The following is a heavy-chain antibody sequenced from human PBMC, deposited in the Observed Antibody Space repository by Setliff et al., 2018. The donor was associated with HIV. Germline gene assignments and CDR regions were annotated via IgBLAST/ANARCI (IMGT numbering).Heavy chain of an antibody. Sequence: SETLSPTCTVSGRSISSSTYYWAWIRQPPGKGLEWIGSIYHSGITYYNSSLKSPVTISVDTSKNQFSLNLTSVTAADTAVYYCARLGYSGSLVGAFDIWGQGTMVTVSS. D-gene: IGHD1-26*01. CDR3: ARLGYSGSLVGAFDI. V-gene: IGHV4-39*07. J-gene: IGHJ3*02. CDR1: GRSISSSTYY. CDR2: IYHSGIT.